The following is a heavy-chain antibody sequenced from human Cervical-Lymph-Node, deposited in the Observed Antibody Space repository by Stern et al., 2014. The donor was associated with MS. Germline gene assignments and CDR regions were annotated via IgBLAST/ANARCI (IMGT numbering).Heavy chain of an antibody. Sequence: VQLVESGGGVVQPGTSLRLSCAASGFSFSDYGIHWVRQAPGKALEWVAVISYDGTHKYYADSLKGRVTIPRDNSKNTLSLQMSSLRSDDTAVYYCAKDLGGNAFDYWGQGTLVTVSS. D-gene: IGHD4-23*01. CDR2: ISYDGTHK. J-gene: IGHJ4*02. V-gene: IGHV3-30*18. CDR3: AKDLGGNAFDY. CDR1: GFSFSDYG.